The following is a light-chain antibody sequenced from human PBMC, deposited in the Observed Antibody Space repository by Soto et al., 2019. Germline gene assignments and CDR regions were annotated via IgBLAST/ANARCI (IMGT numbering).Light chain of an antibody. CDR3: QQYNNWPWT. CDR1: QSVTSS. CDR2: GAS. V-gene: IGKV3-15*01. Sequence: EIVLTQSPGTLSLSPGERVTLSCRASQSVTSSYIAWYQQKPGQAPRLLIYGASKRATGFPARFSGSGSGTDFTLTISSLQSEDFAVYYCQQYNNWPWTFGQGTKVDIK. J-gene: IGKJ1*01.